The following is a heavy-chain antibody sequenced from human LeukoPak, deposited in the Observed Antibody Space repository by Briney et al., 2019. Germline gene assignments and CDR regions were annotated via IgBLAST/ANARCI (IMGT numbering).Heavy chain of an antibody. Sequence: PGGSLRLSRAASGFTFSAYWMAWVRRAPGKGLEWVANVKQDGSETHYVDSVKGRFTIFRDNAKNSLYLQMNSLRDEDTALYYCARDVPYNMDQMFFDYWGQGTLVTVSS. CDR3: ARDVPYNMDQMFFDY. V-gene: IGHV3-7*01. J-gene: IGHJ4*02. CDR2: VKQDGSET. D-gene: IGHD3-10*01. CDR1: GFTFSAYW.